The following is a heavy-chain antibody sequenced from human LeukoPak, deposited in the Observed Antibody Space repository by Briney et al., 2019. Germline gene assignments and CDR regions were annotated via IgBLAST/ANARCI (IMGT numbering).Heavy chain of an antibody. CDR1: GGSISSGDYY. D-gene: IGHD3-10*02. CDR3: AREGLYSENWFDP. V-gene: IGHV4-61*02. CDR2: TYTSGST. Sequence: SETLSLTCTVSGGSISSGDYYWSWIRQPAGKGLEWIGRTYTSGSTNYNPSLKSRVTISVDTSKNQFSLKLSSVTAADTAVYYCAREGLYSENWFDPWGQGTLVTVSS. J-gene: IGHJ5*02.